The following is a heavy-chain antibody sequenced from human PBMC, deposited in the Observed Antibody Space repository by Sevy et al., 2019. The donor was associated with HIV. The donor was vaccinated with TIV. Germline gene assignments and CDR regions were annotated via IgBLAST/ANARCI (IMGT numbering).Heavy chain of an antibody. J-gene: IGHJ4*02. V-gene: IGHV3-11*01. D-gene: IGHD5-18*01. CDR2: ITSSHGAK. CDR3: VGRRYRVGHSWSYFFDF. CDR1: GFSFSDYH. Sequence: GGSLRLSCVTSGFSFSDYHMSWIRLAPGKGLEWISHITSSHGAKVYEDSVRGRFDISRDNVRKSVYLQMNRRQVEDTSTYFCVGRRYRVGHSWSYFFDFWGQGTPVTVSS.